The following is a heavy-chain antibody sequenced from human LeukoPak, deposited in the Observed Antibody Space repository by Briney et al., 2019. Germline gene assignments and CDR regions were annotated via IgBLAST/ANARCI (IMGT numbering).Heavy chain of an antibody. J-gene: IGHJ4*02. CDR2: VYADGTT. CDR3: AKDSRLSLYY. CDR1: GFTVSSTY. Sequence: GGSLRLSCAASGFTVSSTYMSWVRQAPGKGLEWISLVYADGTTYYADSVKGRFTVSRDNSKNTLYLQMNSLRAEDTAVYYCAKDSRLSLYYWGQGTLVTVSS. D-gene: IGHD2-15*01. V-gene: IGHV3-53*05.